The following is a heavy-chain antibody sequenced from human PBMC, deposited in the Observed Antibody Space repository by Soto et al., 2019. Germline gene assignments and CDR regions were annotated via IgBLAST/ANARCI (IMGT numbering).Heavy chain of an antibody. V-gene: IGHV4-39*01. CDR2: IYYSGNT. CDR3: ARRLTTIPFVEWYFDL. D-gene: IGHD4-17*01. CDR1: GGSISSSSYY. J-gene: IGHJ2*01. Sequence: QLQLQESGPGLVKPSETLSLTCTVSGGSISSSSYYWGWIRQPPGKGLEWIGSIYYSGNTYYNPSHKYRVTISVDTSKNQYSLKLTSVTDADTAVYYCARRLTTIPFVEWYFDLWGRGTLVTVSS.